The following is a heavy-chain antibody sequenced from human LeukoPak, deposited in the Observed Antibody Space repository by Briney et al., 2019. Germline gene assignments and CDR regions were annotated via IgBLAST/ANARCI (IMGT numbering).Heavy chain of an antibody. J-gene: IGHJ6*03. CDR1: GGSISGYY. CDR3: ARGFPYGDYGYYMDV. Sequence: SETLSLTCTVSGGSISGYYWSCIRQPAGKGLEWIGRIYTSGSTNYNPSLKSRVTMSVDTSKNQFSLKLSSVTAADTAVYYCARGFPYGDYGYYMDVWGKGTTVTISS. V-gene: IGHV4-4*07. CDR2: IYTSGST. D-gene: IGHD4-17*01.